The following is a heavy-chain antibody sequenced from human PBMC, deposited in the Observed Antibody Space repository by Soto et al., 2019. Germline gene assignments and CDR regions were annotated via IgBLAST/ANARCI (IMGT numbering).Heavy chain of an antibody. CDR3: ARAGRHSFRYFVHY. Sequence: QVPLVQSGAEVKKPGASVKVSCKASGYTFTSYDINWVRQATGQGLEWMGWMNPNSGNTGYAQKVQGRVTMTRNTSISTAYMELSSLRCEYAAVDYCARAGRHSFRYFVHYWGQGTLVTVCS. CDR1: GYTFTSYD. CDR2: MNPNSGNT. J-gene: IGHJ4*02. D-gene: IGHD6-6*01. V-gene: IGHV1-8*01.